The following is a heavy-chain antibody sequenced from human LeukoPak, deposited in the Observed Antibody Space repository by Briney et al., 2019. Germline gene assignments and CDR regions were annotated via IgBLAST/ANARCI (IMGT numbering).Heavy chain of an antibody. CDR2: ISSSSSTI. J-gene: IGHJ6*02. CDR3: ARDELLWFGEFLYYYYGMDV. CDR1: GFTFSSYS. V-gene: IGHV3-48*01. D-gene: IGHD3-10*01. Sequence: PGGSLRLSCAASGFTFSSYSMNWVRQAPGKGLEWVSYISSSSSTIYYADSVKGRFTISRDNAKNSLYLQMNSLRAEDTAVYYCARDELLWFGEFLYYYYGMDVWGQGATVTVS.